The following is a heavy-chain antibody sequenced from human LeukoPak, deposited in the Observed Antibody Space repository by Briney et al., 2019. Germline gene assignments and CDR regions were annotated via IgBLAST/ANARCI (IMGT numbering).Heavy chain of an antibody. Sequence: SETLSLTCAVYGGSFSGYYWSWIRQPPGKGLEWIGEINHSGSTNYNPSLKSRVTISVDTSKNQFSLKLSSVTAADTAVYYCAILGYCTNGVCSNWGQGTLVTVSS. D-gene: IGHD2-8*01. CDR2: INHSGST. J-gene: IGHJ4*02. CDR1: GGSFSGYY. V-gene: IGHV4-34*01. CDR3: AILGYCTNGVCSN.